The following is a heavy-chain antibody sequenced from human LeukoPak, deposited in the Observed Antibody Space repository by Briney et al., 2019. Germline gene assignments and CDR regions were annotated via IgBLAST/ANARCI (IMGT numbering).Heavy chain of an antibody. D-gene: IGHD1-1*01. CDR3: AKVSNWKTPGFYYYYMDV. CDR1: GFTFSSHW. Sequence: PGGSLRLSCAASGFTFSSHWMHWVRQAPGKGLVWVSRISSDGTNTNYADSVKGRFTISRDNAKNTLYLQMNSLRAEDTAVYYCAKVSNWKTPGFYYYYMDVWGKGTTVTVSS. CDR2: ISSDGTNT. J-gene: IGHJ6*03. V-gene: IGHV3-74*01.